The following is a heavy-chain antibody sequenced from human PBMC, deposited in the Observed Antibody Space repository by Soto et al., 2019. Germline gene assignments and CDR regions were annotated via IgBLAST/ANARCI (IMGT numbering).Heavy chain of an antibody. CDR2: IRFDGSDE. V-gene: IGHV3-33*08. D-gene: IGHD2-21*01. Sequence: GCSLSLSCQASASIFTGHGMHWVRQAPGKGLEWVAIIRFDGSDEHYGDSVEGRFTISRDNSKNMLYLQMNSLRVEDTAVYYWAIDGVGVMTFFRFLEYGGQGTLVADSS. J-gene: IGHJ4*01. CDR1: ASIFTGHG. CDR3: AIDGVGVMTFFRFLEY.